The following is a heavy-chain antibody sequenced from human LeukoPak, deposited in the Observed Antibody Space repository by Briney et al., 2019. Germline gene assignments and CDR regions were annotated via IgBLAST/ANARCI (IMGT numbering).Heavy chain of an antibody. CDR3: AKGPRYGSASDEDC. D-gene: IGHD6-6*01. CDR2: LSYDGNNK. Sequence: GGSLRLSCAASGVTLSNQDMHWVRQAPGKGLEWVAVLSYDGNNKYYLPSVAGRFTISRDNSKRTLYMQITRLRAEDAAVYYCAKGPRYGSASDEDCWGQGTLVTVSS. V-gene: IGHV3-30*18. J-gene: IGHJ4*02. CDR1: GVTLSNQD.